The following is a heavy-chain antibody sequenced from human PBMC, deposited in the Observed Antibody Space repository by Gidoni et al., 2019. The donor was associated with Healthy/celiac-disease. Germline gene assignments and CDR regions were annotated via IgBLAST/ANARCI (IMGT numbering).Heavy chain of an antibody. D-gene: IGHD2-2*01. Sequence: QVQLVESGGGVVQPGRSLRLSCAASGFTFSSYGMHWVRQAPGKGLEWVAVISHDGSNKYYADSVKGRFTISRDNSKNTLYLQMNSLRAEDTAVYYCAKEVSYQHHLYFYYYYGMDVWGQGTTVTVSS. V-gene: IGHV3-30*18. CDR1: GFTFSSYG. CDR3: AKEVSYQHHLYFYYYYGMDV. CDR2: ISHDGSNK. J-gene: IGHJ6*02.